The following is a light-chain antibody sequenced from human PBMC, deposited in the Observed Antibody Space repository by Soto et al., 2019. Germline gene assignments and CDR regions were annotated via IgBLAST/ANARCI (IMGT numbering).Light chain of an antibody. V-gene: IGKV1-5*03. CDR3: QHYATYGT. CDR1: QNINSW. CDR2: KAS. J-gene: IGKJ1*01. Sequence: DIQMTQSPSTLSASVGDRVTITCRATQNINSWLAWYQQKPGKAPKLLIYKASSLESGVPSRFSGSGSGTEFPLTISSLQPDDYATCSCQHYATYGTFGQATTVEIK.